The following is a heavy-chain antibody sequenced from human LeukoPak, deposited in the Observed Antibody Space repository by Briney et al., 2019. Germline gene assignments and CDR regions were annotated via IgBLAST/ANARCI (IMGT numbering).Heavy chain of an antibody. J-gene: IGHJ4*02. Sequence: GESLNISCKGSGYSFSNNWIGWVRQMPGKGLEWMGIIYPGDSQTRYSPSFQGQVTISADKSISTAYLQWSSLKASDIAMYYCARLPAGSHFHLDSWGQGTLVTVSS. CDR2: IYPGDSQT. CDR3: ARLPAGSHFHLDS. D-gene: IGHD1-26*01. CDR1: GYSFSNNW. V-gene: IGHV5-51*01.